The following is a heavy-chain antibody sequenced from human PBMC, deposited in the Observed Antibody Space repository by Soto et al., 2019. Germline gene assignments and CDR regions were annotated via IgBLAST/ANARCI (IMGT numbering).Heavy chain of an antibody. J-gene: IGHJ4*02. Sequence: EVQLVESGGGLVQPGGSLKLSCAASGFTFSDFTIHWVRQAFGKGLEWVGRTRNRGHGYATEYAASVKGRFTISRDNSKNTAYLQMNSLKTDDTAVYYCTRHDPSGHSDYWGQGTLVTVSS. CDR1: GFTFSDFT. V-gene: IGHV3-73*02. CDR3: TRHDPSGHSDY. CDR2: TRNRGHGYAT.